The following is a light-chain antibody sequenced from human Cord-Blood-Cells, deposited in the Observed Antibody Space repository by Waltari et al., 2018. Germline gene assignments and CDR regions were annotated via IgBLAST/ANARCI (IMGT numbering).Light chain of an antibody. CDR3: SSYAGSNNLV. Sequence: QSALTQPPSASGSPGQSVTISCTGTSSYVGGYNYVSWYHPHPGKAPKRMIYEVSKRPSGVPDRFSGSKSGNTASLTVTGLQAEDEAYYYCSSYAGSNNLVFGTGTKVTVL. V-gene: IGLV2-8*01. CDR1: SSYVGGYNY. CDR2: EVS. J-gene: IGLJ1*01.